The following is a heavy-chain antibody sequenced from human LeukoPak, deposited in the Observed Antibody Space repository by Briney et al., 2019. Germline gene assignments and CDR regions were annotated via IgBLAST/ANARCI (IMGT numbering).Heavy chain of an antibody. Sequence: PSETLSLTCTVSGGSISSYYWSWIRQPPGKGLEWIGYIYYSGSTNYNPSLKSRVTISVDTSKNQFSLKLSSVTAADTAVYYCARHMIVPGYCSGGSCYLPSDYYYYGMDVWGQGTTVTVSS. V-gene: IGHV4-59*08. J-gene: IGHJ6*02. CDR3: ARHMIVPGYCSGGSCYLPSDYYYYGMDV. D-gene: IGHD2-15*01. CDR1: GGSISSYY. CDR2: IYYSGST.